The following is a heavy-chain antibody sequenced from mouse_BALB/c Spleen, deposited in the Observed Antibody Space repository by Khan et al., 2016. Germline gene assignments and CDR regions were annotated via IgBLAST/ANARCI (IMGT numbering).Heavy chain of an antibody. CDR2: ISYSGST. CDR1: GYSITSDYA. D-gene: IGHD2-14*01. Sequence: QLQESGPGLVKPSQSLSLTCTVTGYSITSDYAWNWIRQFPGNKLEWMGYISYSGSTSYNPSLKSRISITRDTSKNQFFLQLNSVTTEDTATYYCARGYGSYWGQGTLVTVSA. CDR3: ARGYGSY. V-gene: IGHV3-2*02. J-gene: IGHJ3*01.